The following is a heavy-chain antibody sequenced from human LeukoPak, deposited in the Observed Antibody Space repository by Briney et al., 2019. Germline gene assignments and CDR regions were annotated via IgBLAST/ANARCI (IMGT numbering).Heavy chain of an antibody. Sequence: PGGSLRLSXAASGFTVSSNYMSWVRQAPGKGMEWLSVIYSGGSTYYADSVKGRFTISRDNSKNTLYLQMNSLRAEDTAVYYYARDPSYIVGASPFDYWGQGTLVTVSS. CDR3: ARDPSYIVGASPFDY. J-gene: IGHJ4*02. CDR2: IYSGGST. D-gene: IGHD1-26*01. V-gene: IGHV3-66*02. CDR1: GFTVSSNY.